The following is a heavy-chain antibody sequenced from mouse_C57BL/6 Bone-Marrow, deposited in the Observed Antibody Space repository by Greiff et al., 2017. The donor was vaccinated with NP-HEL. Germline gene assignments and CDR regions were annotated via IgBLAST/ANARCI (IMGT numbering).Heavy chain of an antibody. V-gene: IGHV1-4*01. CDR3: AKGPSFDWYFDV. D-gene: IGHD1-2*01. CDR1: GYTFTSYT. J-gene: IGHJ1*03. Sequence: QVQLQQSGAELARPGASVEMSCKASGYTFTSYTMHWVKQRPGQGLEWIGYINPSSGYTKYNQKFKDKATLTADKSSSTAYMQLSSLTSEDSAVYYCAKGPSFDWYFDVWGTGTTVTVSS. CDR2: INPSSGYT.